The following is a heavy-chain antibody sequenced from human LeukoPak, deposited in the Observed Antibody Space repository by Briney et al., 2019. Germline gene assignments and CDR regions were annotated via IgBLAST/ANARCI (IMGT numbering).Heavy chain of an antibody. CDR3: ARDGGGITFGGVIVRPDY. CDR2: INPNSGGT. J-gene: IGHJ4*02. Sequence: ASVKVSCKASGYTFTGYHIHWVRQAPGQGLEWMGRINPNSGGTNYAQKFQGRVTMTRDTSISTAYMKLSRLRSDDTAVYYCARDGGGITFGGVIVRPDYWGQGTLVTVSS. D-gene: IGHD3-16*02. CDR1: GYTFTGYH. V-gene: IGHV1-2*06.